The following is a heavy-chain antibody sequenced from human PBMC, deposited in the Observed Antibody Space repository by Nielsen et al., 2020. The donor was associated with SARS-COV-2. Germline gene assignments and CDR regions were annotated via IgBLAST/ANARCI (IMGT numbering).Heavy chain of an antibody. CDR3: ARDSGWPSSWNWFDP. D-gene: IGHD2-2*01. V-gene: IGHV4-38-2*02. J-gene: IGHJ5*02. CDR1: GSSISSGYY. CDR2: IYHSGST. Sequence: SETLSLTCTVSGSSISSGYYWGWIRQPPGKGLEWIGSIYHSGSTYYNPSLKSRVTISVDTSKNQFSLKLSSVTAADTAVYYCARDSGWPSSWNWFDPWGQGTLVTVSS.